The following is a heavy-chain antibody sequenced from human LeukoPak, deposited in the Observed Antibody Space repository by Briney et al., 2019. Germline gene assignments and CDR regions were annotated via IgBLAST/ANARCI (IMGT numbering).Heavy chain of an antibody. CDR1: GLAFSDYW. CDR3: ARNWFDP. CDR2: IKPDGGHQ. V-gene: IGHV3-7*03. Sequence: GGSLRLSCAASGLAFSDYWMSWVRQAPGKGLEWVANIKPDGGHQNYVDSVKGRFTISRDKSKNTVYLQMNSLRFEDTAMYYCARNWFDPWGQGTLVTVSS. J-gene: IGHJ5*02.